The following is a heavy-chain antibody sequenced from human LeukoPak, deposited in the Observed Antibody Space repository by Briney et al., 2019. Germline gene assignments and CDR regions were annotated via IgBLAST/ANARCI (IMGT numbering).Heavy chain of an antibody. D-gene: IGHD6-13*01. CDR3: ARLNWVPGSTWPKIDS. CDR2: INHSGST. CDR1: GGSFSGYY. Sequence: PSETLSLTCAVYGGSFSGYYWSWIRQPPGKGLEWIGEINHSGSTNYNPSLKSRVTISLDTSKNQFSLNLSSVTAADTAVYYCARLNWVPGSTWPKIDSWGQGTLVTVSS. V-gene: IGHV4-34*01. J-gene: IGHJ4*02.